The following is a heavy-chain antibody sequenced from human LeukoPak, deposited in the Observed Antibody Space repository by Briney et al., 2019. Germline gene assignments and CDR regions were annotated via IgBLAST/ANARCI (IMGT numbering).Heavy chain of an antibody. CDR2: ISYDGSNK. CDR1: GFTFSSYG. V-gene: IGHV3-30*18. D-gene: IGHD6-13*01. CDR3: AKVNGGAEAGPFDY. J-gene: IGHJ4*02. Sequence: GGSLRLSCAASGFTFSSYGMHWVRQAPGKGLEWVAVISYDGSNKYYADSVKGRFTISRDNSKNTLYLQTNSLRAEDTAVYYCAKVNGGAEAGPFDYWGQGTLVTVSS.